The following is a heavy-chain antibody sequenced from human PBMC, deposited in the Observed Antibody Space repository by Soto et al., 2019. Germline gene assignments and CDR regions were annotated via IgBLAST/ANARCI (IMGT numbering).Heavy chain of an antibody. Sequence: EVPLVESGGGLVQPGGSLRLSCAASGFTFSSYSMNWVRQAPGKGLEWVSYISSSSSTIYYADSVKGRFPISRANATYSLFLTMTGLRVEDAAGHYCASLRVRIAQIGWFAPWGQGTLVTFSS. D-gene: IGHD6-13*01. CDR1: GFTFSSYS. CDR3: ASLRVRIAQIGWFAP. V-gene: IGHV3-48*01. CDR2: ISSSSSTI. J-gene: IGHJ5*02.